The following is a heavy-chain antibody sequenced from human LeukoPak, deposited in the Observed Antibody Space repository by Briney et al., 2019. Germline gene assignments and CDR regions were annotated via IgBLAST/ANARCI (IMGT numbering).Heavy chain of an antibody. V-gene: IGHV1-69*04. D-gene: IGHD2-2*01. Sequence: GASVKVSCKASGGTFSSYAISWVRQAPGQGFEWMGRIIPILGIANYAQKFQGRVTITADKSTSTAYMELSSLRSEDTAVYYCARGLLPIYCSSTSCYGDDMDVWGQGTTVTVSS. CDR1: GGTFSSYA. CDR3: ARGLLPIYCSSTSCYGDDMDV. CDR2: IIPILGIA. J-gene: IGHJ6*02.